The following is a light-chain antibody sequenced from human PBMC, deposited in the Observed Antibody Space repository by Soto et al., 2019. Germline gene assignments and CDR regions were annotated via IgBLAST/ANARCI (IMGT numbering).Light chain of an antibody. CDR2: RNN. J-gene: IGLJ2*01. CDR3: AAWDDSLSLL. CDR1: SSNIGSNY. Sequence: QSVLTQPPSASGTPGQRVTISCSGSSSNIGSNYVYWYQQLPGTAPKLLIYRNNQRPSGVPDRFSGSKSGTSASLPISGLRSEDEADYYCAAWDDSLSLLFGGGTKLTVL. V-gene: IGLV1-47*01.